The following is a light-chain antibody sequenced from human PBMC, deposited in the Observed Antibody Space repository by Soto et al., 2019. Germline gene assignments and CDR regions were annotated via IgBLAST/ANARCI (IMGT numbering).Light chain of an antibody. CDR2: GAS. J-gene: IGKJ1*01. CDR3: QQYGRSPRT. CDR1: ESVNSNY. V-gene: IGKV3-20*01. Sequence: ETVLTQSPGTLSLSPGERATLSCRASESVNSNYLAWYQQKPGQAPRLLIYGASTRATGIPDRFSGSGSGTDFILTISRLEPDDVAVYYCQQYGRSPRTFGQGNKVEIK.